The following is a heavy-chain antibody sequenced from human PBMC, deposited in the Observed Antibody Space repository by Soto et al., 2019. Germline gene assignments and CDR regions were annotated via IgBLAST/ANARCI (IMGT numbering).Heavy chain of an antibody. Sequence: GGSLRLSCSASGFTFSYYAMHWVRQAPGKGLQYVSAISSNGGSTYYADSVKGRFTISIDNSRNTLYLQMSSLRADDTAVYYCVVEFTGPIDQDFDYCAQGSLVTVSS. CDR3: VVEFTGPIDQDFDY. D-gene: IGHD3-10*01. V-gene: IGHV3-64D*06. CDR2: ISSNGGST. J-gene: IGHJ4*02. CDR1: GFTFSYYA.